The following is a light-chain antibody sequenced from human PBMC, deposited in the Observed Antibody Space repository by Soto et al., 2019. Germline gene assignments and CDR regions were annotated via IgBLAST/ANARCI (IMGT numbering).Light chain of an antibody. CDR2: GAS. Sequence: IVMTLSPETRSVSYVERASLSFRARQSIERKLAWYQQRRGQAPRLLIYGASTRATGIPARFRGSGSGTEFTIPISGLQSEDFGVFYCQQYHSWRTFGQGTKVDI. CDR1: QSIERK. J-gene: IGKJ1*01. V-gene: IGKV3-15*01. CDR3: QQYHSWRT.